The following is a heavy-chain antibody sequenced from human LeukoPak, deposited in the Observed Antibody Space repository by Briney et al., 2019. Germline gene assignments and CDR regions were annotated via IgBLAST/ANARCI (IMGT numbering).Heavy chain of an antibody. CDR3: TTGLYVWGGYRPLDY. V-gene: IGHV3-15*01. Sequence: PGGSLRLSCAASGFTFSNAWMSWVRQAPGKGLEWVGRIQSKTDGGTRDYAAPVKGRFTISRDDSKSTLYLQMNSLKTEDTAVYYCTTGLYVWGGYRPLDYWGQGTLVTVSS. D-gene: IGHD3-16*02. CDR1: GFTFSNAW. J-gene: IGHJ4*02. CDR2: IQSKTDGGTR.